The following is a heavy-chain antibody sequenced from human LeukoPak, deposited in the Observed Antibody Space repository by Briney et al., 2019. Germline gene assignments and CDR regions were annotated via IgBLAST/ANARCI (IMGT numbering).Heavy chain of an antibody. CDR1: GFTFSSYA. Sequence: PGGSLRLSCTVSGFTFSSYAMNWVRQAPGKGLEWVAVISYDGSNKYYADSVKGRFTISRDNSKNTLYLQMNSLRAEDTAVYYCARVREASKEVTGALDYWGQGTLVTVSS. J-gene: IGHJ4*02. D-gene: IGHD2-21*02. CDR3: ARVREASKEVTGALDY. CDR2: ISYDGSNK. V-gene: IGHV3-30-3*01.